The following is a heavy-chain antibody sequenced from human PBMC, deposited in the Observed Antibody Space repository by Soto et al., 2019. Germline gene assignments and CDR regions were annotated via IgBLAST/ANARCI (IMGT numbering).Heavy chain of an antibody. Sequence: ASVKVSCKASGYTFTNYGITWVRQAPGQGLEWVGWISTYNGNTNYAQKPQGRVAMTTDTSTSKAYMELRSLRSDDTAMYYCARHQADYNSGSGLWGQGTLVTVSS. D-gene: IGHD3-10*01. J-gene: IGHJ4*02. CDR2: ISTYNGNT. CDR3: ARHQADYNSGSGL. V-gene: IGHV1-18*01. CDR1: GYTFTNYG.